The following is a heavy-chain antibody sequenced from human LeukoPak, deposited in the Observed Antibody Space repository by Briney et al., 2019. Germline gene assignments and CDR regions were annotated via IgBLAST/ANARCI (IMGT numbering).Heavy chain of an antibody. CDR2: IHHAGST. V-gene: IGHV4-4*02. CDR1: GGSISSNDW. Sequence: SETLSLTCAVSGGSISSNDWWSWVRQPPGKGLEWIGEIHHAGSTNYNPSLKSRVTMSVDTSKKQLSLNLRSVTAADTAVYYCARLRDSTGYHFDYWGQGTLVTVSS. CDR3: ARLRDSTGYHFDY. D-gene: IGHD3-22*01. J-gene: IGHJ4*02.